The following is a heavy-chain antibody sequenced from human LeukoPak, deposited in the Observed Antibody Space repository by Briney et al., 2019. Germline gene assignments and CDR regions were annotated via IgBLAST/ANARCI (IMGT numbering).Heavy chain of an antibody. Sequence: GGSLRLSCATSGPYGLPFRNYWMRWVRQVPGEGLERVANINQDGTEKHYVESVKGRFTISRDNAKSSLYLQMNSLRAEETAVYYCARGDLMTTAFDYWGQGTLVTVSS. J-gene: IGHJ4*02. CDR1: GPYGLPFRNYW. CDR3: ARGDLMTTAFDY. CDR2: INQDGTEK. V-gene: IGHV3-7*01. D-gene: IGHD4-11*01.